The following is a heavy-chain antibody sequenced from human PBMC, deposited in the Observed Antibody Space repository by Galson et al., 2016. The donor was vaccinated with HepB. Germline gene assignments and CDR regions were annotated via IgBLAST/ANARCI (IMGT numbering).Heavy chain of an antibody. D-gene: IGHD3-16*01. CDR3: ARCPMVIPTPMGPLFDN. CDR2: IYPGDSDT. CDR1: AYSFTSYW. Sequence: QSGAEVKKPGESLKISCKGSAYSFTSYWIGWVRQMPGKGLEWMGIIYPGDSDTRYSPSFEDQVTISVDKSTSTAFLQWSSLRASDTAIYYCARCPMVIPTPMGPLFDNWGLGTLVTVSS. V-gene: IGHV5-51*01. J-gene: IGHJ4*02.